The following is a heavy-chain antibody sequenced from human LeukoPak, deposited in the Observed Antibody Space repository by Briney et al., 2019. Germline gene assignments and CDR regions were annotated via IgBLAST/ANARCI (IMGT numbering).Heavy chain of an antibody. J-gene: IGHJ4*02. Sequence: PGRSLRLSCAASGFTFDDYAMHWVRQAPGKGLEWVSGISWNSGSIGYVDSVKGRFTISRDNAKNSLYLQMNSLRAEDTALYYCAKDGDGYNLGTYYFDYWGQGTLVTVSS. CDR3: AKDGDGYNLGTYYFDY. D-gene: IGHD5-24*01. CDR2: ISWNSGSI. CDR1: GFTFDDYA. V-gene: IGHV3-9*01.